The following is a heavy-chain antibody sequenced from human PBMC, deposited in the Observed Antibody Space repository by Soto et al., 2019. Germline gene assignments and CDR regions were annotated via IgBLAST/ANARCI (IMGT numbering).Heavy chain of an antibody. J-gene: IGHJ5*01. D-gene: IGHD5-18*01. CDR1: GFKFEQYA. V-gene: IGHV3-9*01. Sequence: GGSLRLSCVASGFKFEQYAMSWVRQAPGKGPEWVSGISWNGGSLVYSDSVKGRFTISGDNAKNSLYLQMDDLRTEDTALYYCTKGTLYSYGYRDWFDSWGQGTRVTVSS. CDR2: ISWNGGSL. CDR3: TKGTLYSYGYRDWFDS.